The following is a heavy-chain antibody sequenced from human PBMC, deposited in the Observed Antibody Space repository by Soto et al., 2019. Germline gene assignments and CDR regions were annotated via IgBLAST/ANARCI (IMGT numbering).Heavy chain of an antibody. V-gene: IGHV1-69*01. J-gene: IGHJ6*02. D-gene: IGHD6-13*01. Sequence: QVQLVQSGAEVKKPGSSVRVSCKASGGTFSSYAISWVRQAPGQGPEWMGGLIPIFGTENYAQKFQGRVTITADESTSTAYMELSSLRSEDTAVYYCARDRIAGSKYYYGMDVWGQGTTVTVSS. CDR3: ARDRIAGSKYYYGMDV. CDR2: LIPIFGTE. CDR1: GGTFSSYA.